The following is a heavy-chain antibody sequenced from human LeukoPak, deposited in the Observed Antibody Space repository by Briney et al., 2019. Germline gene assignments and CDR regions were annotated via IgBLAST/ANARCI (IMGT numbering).Heavy chain of an antibody. CDR2: IIPIFGTA. Sequence: SVTVSCTASGGTFSSYAISWVRQAPGQGLEWMGGIIPIFGTANYAQKFQGRVTITADESTSTAYMELSSLRSEDTAVYYCAAAGELYYYDSSGYYPYWGQGTLVTVSS. V-gene: IGHV1-69*13. J-gene: IGHJ4*02. CDR3: AAAGELYYYDSSGYYPY. CDR1: GGTFSSYA. D-gene: IGHD3-22*01.